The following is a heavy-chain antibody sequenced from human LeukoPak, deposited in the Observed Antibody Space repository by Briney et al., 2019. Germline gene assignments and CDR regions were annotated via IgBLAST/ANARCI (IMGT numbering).Heavy chain of an antibody. Sequence: PSETLSLTCTVSGGSISSYYWSWIRQPAGKGLEWIGRIYTSGSTNYNPSLKSRVTMSVDTSKNQFSLKLSSVTAADTAVYYCAQSTYSSGWYPYYFDYWGQGTLVTVSS. CDR2: IYTSGST. CDR3: AQSTYSSGWYPYYFDY. CDR1: GGSISSYY. V-gene: IGHV4-4*07. J-gene: IGHJ4*02. D-gene: IGHD6-19*01.